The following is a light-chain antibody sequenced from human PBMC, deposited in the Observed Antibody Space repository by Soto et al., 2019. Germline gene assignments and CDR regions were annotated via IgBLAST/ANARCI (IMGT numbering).Light chain of an antibody. CDR3: SSFTSSNTWV. CDR1: SSDVGSYNR. CDR2: EVS. Sequence: QSVLTQPPSVSGSPGQSVTLSCTGTSSDVGSYNRVSWYQQPPGTAPKLMIYEVSNRPSGVPDRFFGSKCGNTASLTISGLQAEDEAKYYCSSFTSSNTWVFGGRTKLTVL. J-gene: IGLJ3*02. V-gene: IGLV2-18*02.